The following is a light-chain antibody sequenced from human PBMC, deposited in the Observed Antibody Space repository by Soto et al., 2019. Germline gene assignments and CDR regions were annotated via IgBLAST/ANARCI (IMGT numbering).Light chain of an antibody. CDR2: GAP. J-gene: IGKJ1*01. CDR3: QQYLNSLTWT. V-gene: IGKV3-20*01. CDR1: QSVSSCY. Sequence: EIVLTQSPGTLSLSPGERATLSCRASQSVSSCYLAWYQQKPGQAPRLHSSGAPSRATGIPDRFSGSGSGRDFTLTISRLEPEDFAVYYCQQYLNSLTWTFGHGTRVDIK.